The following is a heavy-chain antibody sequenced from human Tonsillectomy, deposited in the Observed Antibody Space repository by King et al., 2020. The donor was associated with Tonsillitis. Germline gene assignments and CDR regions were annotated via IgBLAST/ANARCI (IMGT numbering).Heavy chain of an antibody. CDR3: ARVPYDYLWGSYYGYFDY. CDR2: IDYSGST. Sequence: QLQESGPGLVKPSETLSLTCTVSGGSISINDYYWGWIRQPPGKGLEWIGSIDYSGSTPYNPSLKGRVTISVDTSKNQFSLKLSSVTASDTVVYYCARVPYDYLWGSYYGYFDYWGQGTLATVSS. J-gene: IGHJ4*02. CDR1: GGSISINDYY. D-gene: IGHD3-16*01. V-gene: IGHV4-39*01.